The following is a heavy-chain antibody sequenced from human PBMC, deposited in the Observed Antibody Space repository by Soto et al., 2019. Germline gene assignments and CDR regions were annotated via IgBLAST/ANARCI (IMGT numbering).Heavy chain of an antibody. Sequence: ASETLSLTCTVSGGSISSYFYIWVRQPPGKGLEWIGSVYYTGTTDHNPSLKSRVTISVDTSKTQFSLNLRSVTAADTAVYYCARDIAAVPRAFDYWGRGTLVTVSS. CDR3: ARDIAAVPRAFDY. D-gene: IGHD6-13*01. CDR1: GGSISSYF. V-gene: IGHV4-59*01. CDR2: VYYTGTT. J-gene: IGHJ4*02.